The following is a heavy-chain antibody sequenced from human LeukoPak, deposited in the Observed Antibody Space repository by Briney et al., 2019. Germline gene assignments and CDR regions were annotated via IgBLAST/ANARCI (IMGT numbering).Heavy chain of an antibody. Sequence: PGGSLRLSCAASGFPFSSHGMNWVRQAPGKGLEWVSGISPGGGPTYYADSVRGRFSISRDDLKNTLYLQMENLRADDTAVYYCAKDGAWLRFDDWGQGILVTVSS. CDR2: ISPGGGPT. V-gene: IGHV3-23*01. CDR3: AKDGAWLRFDD. CDR1: GFPFSSHG. D-gene: IGHD3-22*01. J-gene: IGHJ4*02.